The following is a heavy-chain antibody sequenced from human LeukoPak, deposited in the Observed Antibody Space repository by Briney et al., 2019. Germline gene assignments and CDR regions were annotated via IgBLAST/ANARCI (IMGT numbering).Heavy chain of an antibody. V-gene: IGHV3-11*05. CDR2: ISSSSSYT. CDR3: ARDGSSGWYWVDY. J-gene: IGHJ4*02. D-gene: IGHD6-19*01. Sequence: KSGGSLRLSCAASGFTFSDYYMSWIRQAPGKGLEWVSYISSSSSYTNYADSVKGRFTISRDNAKNSLYLQMNSLRAEGTAVYYCARDGSSGWYWVDYWGQGTLVTVSS. CDR1: GFTFSDYY.